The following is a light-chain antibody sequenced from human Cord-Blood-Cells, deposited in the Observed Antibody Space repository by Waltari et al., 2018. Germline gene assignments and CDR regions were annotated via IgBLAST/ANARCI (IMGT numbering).Light chain of an antibody. CDR3: QQRSNWPPWT. Sequence: EIVLTQSPATLSLSPGESATLSCRASKSVSRYLAWYPQKPRQAPRLPIYDASNRATGIPPRFSGSGSGTDFTLTILSLEPEAFAVYYCQQRSNWPPWTFGQGTKVEIK. J-gene: IGKJ1*01. CDR1: KSVSRY. V-gene: IGKV3-11*01. CDR2: DAS.